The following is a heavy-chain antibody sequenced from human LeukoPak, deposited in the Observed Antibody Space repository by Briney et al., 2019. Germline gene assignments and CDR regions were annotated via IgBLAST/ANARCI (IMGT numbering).Heavy chain of an antibody. J-gene: IGHJ4*02. V-gene: IGHV3-48*03. D-gene: IGHD3-16*02. CDR1: GFTFSSYE. Sequence: GGSLRLSCAASGFTFSSYEMNWVRQAPGKGLGCVSYISSSGSTIYYADSVKGRFTISRDNAKNSLYLQMNSLRAEDTAVYYCARDGVLDYDSVWGSYRFSFDYWGQGTLVTVSS. CDR3: ARDGVLDYDSVWGSYRFSFDY. CDR2: ISSSGSTI.